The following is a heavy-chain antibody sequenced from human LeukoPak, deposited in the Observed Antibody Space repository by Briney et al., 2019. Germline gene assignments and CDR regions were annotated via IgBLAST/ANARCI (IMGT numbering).Heavy chain of an antibody. Sequence: PGGSLRLSCAASGFTFSSCGMHWVRQAPGKGLEWVAVISNDGSNKHYGDFAKGRFTISRDNSKNTLYLQMDSLRGEDTAVYYCAKDPYRVIVATGNYLDPWGQGTLVTVSS. CDR3: AKDPYRVIVATGNYLDP. CDR1: GFTFSSCG. D-gene: IGHD2-21*01. V-gene: IGHV3-30*18. J-gene: IGHJ5*02. CDR2: ISNDGSNK.